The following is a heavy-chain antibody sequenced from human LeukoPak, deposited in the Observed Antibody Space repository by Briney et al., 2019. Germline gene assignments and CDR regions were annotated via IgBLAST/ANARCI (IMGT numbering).Heavy chain of an antibody. V-gene: IGHV1-18*01. J-gene: IGHJ4*02. Sequence: ASVKVSCKASGYTFTSYGISWVRQAPGQGHEWMGWISAYNGNTNYAQKLQGRVTMTTDTSTSTAYMELRSLRSDDTAVYYCAREGYVNYDFWSGSDTYDYWGQGTLVTVSS. CDR2: ISAYNGNT. CDR3: AREGYVNYDFWSGSDTYDY. CDR1: GYTFTSYG. D-gene: IGHD3-3*01.